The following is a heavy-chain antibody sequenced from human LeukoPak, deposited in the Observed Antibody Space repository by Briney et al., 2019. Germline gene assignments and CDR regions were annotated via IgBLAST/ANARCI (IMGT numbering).Heavy chain of an antibody. V-gene: IGHV4-39*07. D-gene: IGHD3-9*01. CDR2: IFYTGNT. J-gene: IGHJ5*02. Sequence: SETLSLTCTVSGGSIISSSYYWGWIRQPPGKGLEWIGTIFYTGNTYYNSSLKSRVTISVDTSKNQFSLKLSSVTAADTAVYYCARVPPNYDILTGYPLHNWFDPWGQGTLVTVSS. CDR1: GGSIISSSYY. CDR3: ARVPPNYDILTGYPLHNWFDP.